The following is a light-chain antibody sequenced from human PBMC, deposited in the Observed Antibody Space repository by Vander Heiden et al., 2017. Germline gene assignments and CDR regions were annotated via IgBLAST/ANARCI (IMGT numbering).Light chain of an antibody. CDR1: QSISSY. Sequence: DIKLPQSPSSLSASVGDRVTITCRASQSISSYLNWYQQKPGKAPKLLIYAASSLQSGVPSRFSGSGSGTDFTLTISSLQPEDFATYYCQQSYSTPVTFGGGTKVEIK. CDR3: QQSYSTPVT. J-gene: IGKJ4*01. V-gene: IGKV1-39*01. CDR2: AAS.